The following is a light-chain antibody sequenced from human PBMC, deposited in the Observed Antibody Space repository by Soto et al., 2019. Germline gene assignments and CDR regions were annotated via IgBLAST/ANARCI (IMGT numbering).Light chain of an antibody. Sequence: DIQMTQSPSTLSASVGDRVTITCRASQSISSWLAWYQQKPGKAPKLLIYKASSLESGVPSRFSGSGSGTEFILTISSLQPDDFATYYCQQYKSYWTFGQGTKVEVK. CDR1: QSISSW. J-gene: IGKJ1*01. CDR3: QQYKSYWT. CDR2: KAS. V-gene: IGKV1-5*03.